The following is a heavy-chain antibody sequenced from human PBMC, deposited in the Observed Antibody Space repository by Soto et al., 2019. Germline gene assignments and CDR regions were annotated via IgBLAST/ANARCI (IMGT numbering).Heavy chain of an antibody. J-gene: IGHJ6*03. Sequence: GGSLRLSCAASGFTFSSYWMHWVRQAPGKGLVWVSRINSDGSSTSYADSVKGRFTISRDNAKNTLYLQMNSLRAEDTAVYYCAREVSSSWLPYENYMDVWGKGTTVTVSS. CDR2: INSDGSST. D-gene: IGHD6-13*01. CDR3: AREVSSSWLPYENYMDV. CDR1: GFTFSSYW. V-gene: IGHV3-74*01.